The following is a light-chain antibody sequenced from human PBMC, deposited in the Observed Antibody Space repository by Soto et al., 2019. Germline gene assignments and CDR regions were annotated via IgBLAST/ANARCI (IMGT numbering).Light chain of an antibody. V-gene: IGKV1-27*01. CDR1: QGIGTY. CDR2: GAS. CDR3: QKYDSAPFT. Sequence: DIQMTQSPSSLSASVGDRVTITCRASQGIGTYLAWYRQKPGRVPNLLIYGASTLQSGVPSRFSGSGSRTDFALTISVLLPEDVATYYCQKYDSAPFTFGPGTKVDL. J-gene: IGKJ3*01.